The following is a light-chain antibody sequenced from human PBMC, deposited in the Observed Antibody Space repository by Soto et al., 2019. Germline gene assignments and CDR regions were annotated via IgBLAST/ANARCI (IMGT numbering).Light chain of an antibody. Sequence: SYELTQPPSVSVSPGQTASITCSGDKLGYKYVCWYQQRPGQSPVLVIYQDSKRPSGIPERFSGSNSGNTATLTISGTQGMDEADYYCQAWDNSNVVFGGGTKLTVL. CDR2: QDS. CDR3: QAWDNSNVV. V-gene: IGLV3-1*01. CDR1: KLGYKY. J-gene: IGLJ2*01.